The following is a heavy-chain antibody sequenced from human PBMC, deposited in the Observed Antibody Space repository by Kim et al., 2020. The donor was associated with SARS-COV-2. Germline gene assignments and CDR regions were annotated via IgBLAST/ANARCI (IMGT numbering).Heavy chain of an antibody. J-gene: IGHJ4*02. Sequence: GGSLRLSCAASGFTFSNYGMYWVRQAPGKGLEWVSTIGTSGDYTNYVDSVKGRFTISRDNSKNTLYLQMNSLRAEDTAVYYCVPPARLGAGNYWGQGTLVTVSS. CDR2: IGTSGDYT. V-gene: IGHV3-23*01. CDR1: GFTFSNYG. CDR3: VPPARLGAGNY. D-gene: IGHD1-26*01.